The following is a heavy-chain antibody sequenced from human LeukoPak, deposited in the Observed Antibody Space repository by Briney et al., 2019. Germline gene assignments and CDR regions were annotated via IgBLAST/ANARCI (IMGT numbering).Heavy chain of an antibody. CDR1: GGSINSKTLY. CDR3: ARRQSSSWSHFDY. D-gene: IGHD6-13*01. V-gene: IGHV4-39*01. CDR2: IYYTGSA. Sequence: SETLSLTCTVSGGSINSKTLYWGWIRQPPGKGLEWIGAIYYTGSAYYNPSLKGRVTISLDTSKNQFSLKLTSVTDADTAVYYCARRQSSSWSHFDYWGQGTLVTVSS. J-gene: IGHJ4*02.